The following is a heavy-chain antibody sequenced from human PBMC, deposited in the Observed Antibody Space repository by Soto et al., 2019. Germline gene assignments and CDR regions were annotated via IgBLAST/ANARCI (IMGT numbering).Heavy chain of an antibody. D-gene: IGHD2-15*01. Sequence: GGSLRLSCAASGFTFNTFEMSWVRQAPGRGLEWVSFISDDGSRTYYADAVKGRFTISRDNSKYTLYLQMNSLTVEDTAVYACVKAGWLEFWGQGTLVTVLL. CDR1: GFTFNTFE. CDR2: ISDDGSRT. CDR3: VKAGWLEF. J-gene: IGHJ4*02. V-gene: IGHV3-23*01.